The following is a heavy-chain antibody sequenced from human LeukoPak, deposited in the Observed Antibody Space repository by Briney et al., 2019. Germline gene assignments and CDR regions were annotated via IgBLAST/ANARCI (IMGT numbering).Heavy chain of an antibody. Sequence: GGSLRLSCAASGFTFSSYAMSWVRQAPGKGLEWVSAISGSGGSTYYADPVKGRFTISRDNSKNTLYLQMNSLRAEDTAVYYCAKVRITMVRGVIITEYFQHWGQGTLVTVSS. V-gene: IGHV3-23*01. CDR1: GFTFSSYA. D-gene: IGHD3-10*01. CDR2: ISGSGGST. CDR3: AKVRITMVRGVIITEYFQH. J-gene: IGHJ1*01.